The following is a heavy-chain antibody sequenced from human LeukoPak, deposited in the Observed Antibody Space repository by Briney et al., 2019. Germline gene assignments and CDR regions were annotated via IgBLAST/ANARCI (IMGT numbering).Heavy chain of an antibody. CDR3: ARYDSSAYYYYFDY. CDR1: GFTFSSNY. CDR2: IYSGGST. Sequence: PGGSLRLSCAASGFTFSSNYMSWVRQAPGKGLEWVSVIYSGGSTYYADSVKGRFTISRDNSKNTLYLQMNSLRAEDTAVYYCARYDSSAYYYYFDYWGQGTLVTVSS. V-gene: IGHV3-53*01. D-gene: IGHD3-22*01. J-gene: IGHJ4*02.